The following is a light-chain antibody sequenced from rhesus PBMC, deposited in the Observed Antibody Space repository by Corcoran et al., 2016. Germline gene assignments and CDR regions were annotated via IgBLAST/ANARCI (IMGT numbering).Light chain of an antibody. J-gene: IGKJ4*01. Sequence: DIQMTQSPSSLSASVGDRVTITCRASENVNNYLHWYQQKPGKAPKLLIYAASTLQSGVPSRFSGSGYGTDYTFTISSLQPEDVATYDWQHSYGTPLTFGGGTKVEIK. CDR2: AAS. CDR1: ENVNNY. V-gene: IGKV1-74*01. CDR3: QHSYGTPLT.